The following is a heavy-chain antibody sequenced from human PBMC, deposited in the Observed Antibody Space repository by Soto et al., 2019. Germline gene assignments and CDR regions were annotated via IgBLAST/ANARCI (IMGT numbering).Heavy chain of an antibody. J-gene: IGHJ3*02. CDR2: IYYSGST. Sequence: SETLSLTCTVSGGSISSSSYYWGWIRQPPGKGLEWIGSIYYSGSTYYNPSLKSRVTISVDTSKNQFSLKLSSVTAADTAVYYCARGSDIVVVPAAPHRMYAFDIWGQGTMVTVSS. V-gene: IGHV4-39*01. CDR3: ARGSDIVVVPAAPHRMYAFDI. CDR1: GGSISSSSYY. D-gene: IGHD2-2*01.